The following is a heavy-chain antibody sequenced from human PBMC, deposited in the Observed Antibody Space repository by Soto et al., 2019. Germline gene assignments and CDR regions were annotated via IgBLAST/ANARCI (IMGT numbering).Heavy chain of an antibody. Sequence: EVQLVESGGGLVKPGGSLRLSCAASGFGFSRYSMNWVRQAPGKGLEWVSCISSSSAYIQYADSVKGRFTIFRDNAKNPLYLQMNSLRADDTAVYYCARDISSSCRAEYFQHWGQGALVTVSS. CDR2: ISSSSAYI. CDR3: ARDISSSCRAEYFQH. J-gene: IGHJ1*01. V-gene: IGHV3-21*01. D-gene: IGHD6-13*01. CDR1: GFGFSRYS.